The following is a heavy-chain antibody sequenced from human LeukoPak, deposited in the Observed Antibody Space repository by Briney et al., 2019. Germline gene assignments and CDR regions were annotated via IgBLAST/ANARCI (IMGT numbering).Heavy chain of an antibody. V-gene: IGHV3-23*01. Sequence: GGSLRLSCAASGFTFSTYDMTWVRQAPGKGLEWVSGVSGSGGGTYYADSVKGRFTISRDNSKNTLCLQMNSLRVEDTAVYYCVKASFDTNNYYYYGMDVWGQGTTVTVSS. J-gene: IGHJ6*02. CDR3: VKASFDTNNYYYYGMDV. CDR2: VSGSGGGT. D-gene: IGHD3-9*01. CDR1: GFTFSTYD.